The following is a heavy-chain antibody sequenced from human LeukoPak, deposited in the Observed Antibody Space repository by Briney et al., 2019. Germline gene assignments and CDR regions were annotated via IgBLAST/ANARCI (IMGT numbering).Heavy chain of an antibody. CDR1: GFKFRDYC. Sequence: PGGSLRLSCAASGFKFRDYCMSWIRQAPGKGLEWISYISMSGGVIKYSDSVKGRFTTSRDNVKNSLHLQMDSLRVDDTAVYYCARGGRSRGWFDPWGQGTLVSVSS. D-gene: IGHD2-15*01. J-gene: IGHJ5*02. V-gene: IGHV3-11*01. CDR3: ARGGRSRGWFDP. CDR2: ISMSGGVI.